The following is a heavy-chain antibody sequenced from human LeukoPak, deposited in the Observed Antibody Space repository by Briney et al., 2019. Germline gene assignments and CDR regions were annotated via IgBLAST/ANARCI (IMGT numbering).Heavy chain of an antibody. J-gene: IGHJ6*03. CDR1: GFTFSSYG. Sequence: GGSLRLSCAASGFTFSSYGMHWVRQAPGKGLEWVAFIRYDGSNKYYADSVKGRFTISRDNSKNTLYLQMNSLRAEDTAVYYCAKAFRPNYYYYYMDVWGKGTTVTVSS. D-gene: IGHD2/OR15-2a*01. CDR3: AKAFRPNYYYYYMDV. V-gene: IGHV3-30*02. CDR2: IRYDGSNK.